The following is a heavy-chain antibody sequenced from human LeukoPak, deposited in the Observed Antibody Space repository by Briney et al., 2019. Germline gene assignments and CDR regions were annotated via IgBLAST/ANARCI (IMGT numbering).Heavy chain of an antibody. Sequence: SPSGALSLTCAVSGGSISSNNWWSWVRQSPGKGLEWIGEIHYSGSTNYNPSLKSRVTISVDKSKSQFSLNLSSVTAADTAVYYCARDSRYNEYYYYGMDVWGQGTTVTVS. CDR3: ARDSRYNEYYYYGMDV. CDR2: IHYSGST. V-gene: IGHV4-4*02. CDR1: GGSISSNNW. J-gene: IGHJ6*02. D-gene: IGHD2/OR15-2a*01.